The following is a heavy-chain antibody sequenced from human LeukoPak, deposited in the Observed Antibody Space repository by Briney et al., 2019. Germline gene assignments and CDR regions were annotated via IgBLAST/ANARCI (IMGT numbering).Heavy chain of an antibody. CDR3: ARGFGELVSHFDY. Sequence: ASVLESRKASGYTFTGYYIHWVRQAPGQGLEWMGWINPNTGVTDQAQKFQGRDTMTRDTSISTAYMEVSRLTSDDSAVYYCARGFGELVSHFDYWGAGEPGSVSS. CDR1: GYTFTGYY. V-gene: IGHV1-2*02. D-gene: IGHD3-10*01. CDR2: INPNTGVT. J-gene: IGHJ4*02.